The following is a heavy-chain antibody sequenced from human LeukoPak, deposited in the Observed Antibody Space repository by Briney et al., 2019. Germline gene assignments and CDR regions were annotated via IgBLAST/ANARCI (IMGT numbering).Heavy chain of an antibody. D-gene: IGHD3-22*01. Sequence: GASVKVSFKVSGYTLTELSMHWVRQAPGKGLEWMGGFDPEDGETIYAQKFQGRVTMTEDTSTDTAYLELSSLRSEDTAVYYCATVGRNYYESSGYYSRKNYNWFDPWGQGTLVTVSS. CDR1: GYTLTELS. J-gene: IGHJ5*02. V-gene: IGHV1-24*01. CDR2: FDPEDGET. CDR3: ATVGRNYYESSGYYSRKNYNWFDP.